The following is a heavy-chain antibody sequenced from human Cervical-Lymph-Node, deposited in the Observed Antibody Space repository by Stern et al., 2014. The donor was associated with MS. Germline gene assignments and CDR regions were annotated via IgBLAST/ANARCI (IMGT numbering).Heavy chain of an antibody. V-gene: IGHV5-10-1*03. CDR1: GYNFTSYW. D-gene: IGHD6-13*01. Sequence: EVQLVESGAEVKKPGESLRISCKGSGYNFTSYWISWVRQMPGKGLEWMGKIDPSDSYTMYSPSFQGHVTISADKSVSTAYLQWSSLQASDSGMYYCVKYRQGRFSSIHGDYWGQGTLVTVSS. CDR3: VKYRQGRFSSIHGDY. CDR2: IDPSDSYT. J-gene: IGHJ4*02.